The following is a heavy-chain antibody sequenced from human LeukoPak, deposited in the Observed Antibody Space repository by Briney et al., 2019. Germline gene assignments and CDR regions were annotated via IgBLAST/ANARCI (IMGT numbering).Heavy chain of an antibody. CDR1: GYTFTSYY. V-gene: IGHV1-46*01. CDR3: ARDPIIMDYYYYGMDV. Sequence: ASVKVSCKASGYTFTSYYMHWVRQALGQGLEWMGIINPSGGSTSYAQKFQGRVTMTRDTSTSTVYMELSSLRSEDTAVYYCARDPIIMDYYYYGMDVWGKGTTVTVSS. D-gene: IGHD3-10*01. CDR2: INPSGGST. J-gene: IGHJ6*04.